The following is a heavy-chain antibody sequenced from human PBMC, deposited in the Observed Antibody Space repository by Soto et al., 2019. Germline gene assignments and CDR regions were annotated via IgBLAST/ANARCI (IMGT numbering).Heavy chain of an antibody. Sequence: ASVKVSCKASGYTFTSYGISWVRQAPGQGLEWMGWISAYNGNTNYAQKLQGRVTMTTDTSTSTAYMELRSLRSGDTAVYYCARGGSSWYEGAFDIWRQGTMVTVSS. CDR3: ARGGSSWYEGAFDI. V-gene: IGHV1-18*01. CDR1: GYTFTSYG. J-gene: IGHJ3*02. CDR2: ISAYNGNT. D-gene: IGHD6-13*01.